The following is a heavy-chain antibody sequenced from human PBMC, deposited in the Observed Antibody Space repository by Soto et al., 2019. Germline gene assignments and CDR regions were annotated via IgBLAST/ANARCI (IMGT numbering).Heavy chain of an antibody. CDR1: GGSISGSSYF. CDR3: ARHNRPTIFGSYYMDV. CDR2: IYYSGST. J-gene: IGHJ6*03. D-gene: IGHD3-3*01. V-gene: IGHV4-39*01. Sequence: QLQLQESGPGLVKPSETLSLTCTVSGGSISGSSYFWGWIRQPPGKGLEWIGNIYYSGSTSYNPSPKGRVTISVDKSKSQFSLKLSSVTATDTAVFYCARHNRPTIFGSYYMDVWGKGPTVTVSS.